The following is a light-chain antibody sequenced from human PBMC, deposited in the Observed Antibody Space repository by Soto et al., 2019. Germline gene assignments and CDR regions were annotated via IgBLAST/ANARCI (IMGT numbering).Light chain of an antibody. Sequence: QSVLTQPASVSGSPGQSITISCTGTSSDVGGFNSVSWYQQYPGTAPKLRIYDVRNRPSGVSNRFSGSKSGNTASLTISGLQAEDEADYYCSSYTGSTPYVFGTGTKVTVL. V-gene: IGLV2-14*01. J-gene: IGLJ1*01. CDR1: SSDVGGFNS. CDR2: DVR. CDR3: SSYTGSTPYV.